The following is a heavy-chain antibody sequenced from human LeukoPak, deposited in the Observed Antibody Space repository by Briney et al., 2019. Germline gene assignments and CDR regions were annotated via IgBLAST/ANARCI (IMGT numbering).Heavy chain of an antibody. CDR3: ARDAYCSSTSCYAIVDYYYYGMDV. Sequence: EASVKVSCKASGYTFTSYGISWVRQAPGQGLEWMGWISAYNGDTNYAQKLQGRVTMTTDTSTRTAYMELRSLRSDDTAVYYCARDAYCSSTSCYAIVDYYYYGMDVWGQGTTVTVSS. CDR2: ISAYNGDT. CDR1: GYTFTSYG. J-gene: IGHJ6*02. D-gene: IGHD2-2*01. V-gene: IGHV1-18*01.